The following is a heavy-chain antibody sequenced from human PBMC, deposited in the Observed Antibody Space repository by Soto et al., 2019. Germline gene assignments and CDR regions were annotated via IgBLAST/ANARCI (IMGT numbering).Heavy chain of an antibody. CDR2: ISAYNGNT. V-gene: IGHV1-18*01. CDR3: ARDSRGIFWSGYYLSDAFDY. J-gene: IGHJ4*02. Sequence: ASVKVSCKASGYTFTSYGISWVRQAPGQGLEWMGWISAYNGNTNYAQKLQGRVTMTTDTSTSTAYMELRSLRSDDTAVYYCARDSRGIFWSGYYLSDAFDYWGQGTLVTVSS. CDR1: GYTFTSYG. D-gene: IGHD3-3*01.